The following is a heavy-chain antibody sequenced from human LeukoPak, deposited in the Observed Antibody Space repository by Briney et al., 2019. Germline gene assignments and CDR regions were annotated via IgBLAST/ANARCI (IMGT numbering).Heavy chain of an antibody. CDR3: ARSYYYDSSGYYYGKYYFDS. CDR2: IYYGGNS. CDR1: GGSISSGGYY. Sequence: SETLSLTCTVSGGSISSGGYYWSWIRQPPGKGLEWIGYIYYGGNSYYNPSLNSRVTISVDTSKNQFSLTLTSVTAADTAVYYCARSYYYDSSGYYYGKYYFDSWGQGTLVTVSS. V-gene: IGHV4-31*03. D-gene: IGHD3-22*01. J-gene: IGHJ4*02.